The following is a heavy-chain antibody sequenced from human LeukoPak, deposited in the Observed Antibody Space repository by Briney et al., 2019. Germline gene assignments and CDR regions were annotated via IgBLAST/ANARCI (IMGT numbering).Heavy chain of an antibody. CDR2: IYYSGST. D-gene: IGHD3-22*01. J-gene: IGHJ4*02. CDR3: AREVNYYDSSGYYYYFDY. CDR1: GGSNSSSY. Sequence: SETLSLTCTVSGGSNSSSYWSWIRQPPGKGLEWIGYIYYSGSTNYNPSLKSRVTISVDTSKNQFSLKLSSVTAADTAVYYCAREVNYYDSSGYYYYFDYWGQGTLVTVSS. V-gene: IGHV4-59*12.